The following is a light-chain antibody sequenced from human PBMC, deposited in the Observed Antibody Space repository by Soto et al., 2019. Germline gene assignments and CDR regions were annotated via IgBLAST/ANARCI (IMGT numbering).Light chain of an antibody. CDR1: SGYSSYK. V-gene: IGLV9-49*01. CDR2: VGTGGIVG. Sequence: QPVLTQPPSASASLGASVTLTCTLSSGYSSYKVDCYQQRPGKGPRFVMRVGTGGIVGSKGDGIPDRFSVLGSGLNRYLTIKNIQEEDESDYHCGADHGSGSNFVSWVFGGGTKVTVL. J-gene: IGLJ3*02. CDR3: GADHGSGSNFVSWV.